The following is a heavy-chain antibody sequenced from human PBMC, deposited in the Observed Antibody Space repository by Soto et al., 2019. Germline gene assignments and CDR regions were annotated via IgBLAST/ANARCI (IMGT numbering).Heavy chain of an antibody. CDR2: ISAYNGNT. CDR3: ARTGTIVVVPAAIPADYYYGMDV. J-gene: IGHJ6*02. Sequence: QVQLVQSGAEVKKPGASVKVSCKASGYTFTSYGISWVRQAPGQGLEWMGWISAYNGNTNYARKLQGRGTMTTDTTTSTAYMELRSLRSDDTAVYYCARTGTIVVVPAAIPADYYYGMDVWGQGTTVTVSS. D-gene: IGHD2-2*02. V-gene: IGHV1-18*01. CDR1: GYTFTSYG.